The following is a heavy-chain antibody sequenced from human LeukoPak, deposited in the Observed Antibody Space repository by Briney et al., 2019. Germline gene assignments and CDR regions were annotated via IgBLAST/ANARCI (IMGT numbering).Heavy chain of an antibody. D-gene: IGHD2-2*01. J-gene: IGHJ4*02. CDR3: ARYGVSSSTSYIDF. CDR1: GFTFSTYA. V-gene: IGHV3-21*01. Sequence: GGSLRLSCAASGFTFSTYAMNWVRQAPGEGLKWVSCITGDSAYIYCADSVKGRFTISKDNAKNSLYLQMNSLRAEDTAVYYCARYGVSSSTSYIDFWGQGTLVTVSS. CDR2: ITGDSAYI.